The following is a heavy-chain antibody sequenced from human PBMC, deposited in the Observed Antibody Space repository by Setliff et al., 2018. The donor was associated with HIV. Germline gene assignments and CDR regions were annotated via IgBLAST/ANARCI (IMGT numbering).Heavy chain of an antibody. V-gene: IGHV4-4*07. Sequence: SETLSLTCTVSGASIRSYYWSWLRQPAGKGLEWIGRMFASGSANYNPSLKSRVTMSVDTSKDQFSLQLNSVTAADTAVYCCARASSAVFPGYYMDVWGKGTTVTVSS. CDR3: ARASSAVFPGYYMDV. D-gene: IGHD6-13*01. CDR2: MFASGSA. J-gene: IGHJ6*03. CDR1: GASIRSYY.